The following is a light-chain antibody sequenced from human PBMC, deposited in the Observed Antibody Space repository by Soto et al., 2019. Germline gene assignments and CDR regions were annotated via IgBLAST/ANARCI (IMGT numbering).Light chain of an antibody. V-gene: IGKV1-5*03. CDR1: QSISSW. CDR2: KAS. Sequence: DSLITRSRCTLTTFVGNRVTITCRVSQSISSWLAWYQQKPGKAPKLLIYKASSLESGVPSRFSGSGSGTEFTLTISSLQPDDFATYYCQQCKCYSPFTFGRGTKVYIK. J-gene: IGKJ4*01. CDR3: QQCKCYSPFT.